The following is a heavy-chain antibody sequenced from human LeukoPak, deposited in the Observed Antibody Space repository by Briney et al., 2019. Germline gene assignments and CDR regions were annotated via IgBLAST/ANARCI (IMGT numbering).Heavy chain of an antibody. CDR2: INSDGSST. D-gene: IGHD2-21*02. J-gene: IGHJ4*02. CDR1: GFTFSSYW. V-gene: IGHV3-74*01. Sequence: GGSLRLSCAASGFTFSSYWMHWVRQAPGKGLVWVSRINSDGSSTSYADSVKGRFTISRDNAKNTLYLQMSSLSAEDTAVYYCARVWGCGGDCYSYDFDYWGQGTLVTVSS. CDR3: ARVWGCGGDCYSYDFDY.